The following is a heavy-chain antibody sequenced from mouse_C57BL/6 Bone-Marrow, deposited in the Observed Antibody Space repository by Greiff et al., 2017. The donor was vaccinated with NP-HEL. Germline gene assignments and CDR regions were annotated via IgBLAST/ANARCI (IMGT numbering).Heavy chain of an antibody. V-gene: IGHV1-5*01. CDR2: IYPGNSDT. CDR1: GYTFTSYW. D-gene: IGHD3-2*02. Sequence: VQLQQSGTVLARPGASVKMSCKTSGYTFTSYWMHWVKQRPGQGLEWIGAIYPGNSDTSYNQKFKGKAKLTAVTSASTAYMELSSLTNEDSAVYYCTRSQLRLAWFAYWGQGTLVTVSA. J-gene: IGHJ3*01. CDR3: TRSQLRLAWFAY.